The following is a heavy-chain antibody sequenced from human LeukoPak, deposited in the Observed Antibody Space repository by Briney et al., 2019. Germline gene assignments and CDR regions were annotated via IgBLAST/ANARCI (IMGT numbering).Heavy chain of an antibody. D-gene: IGHD6-13*01. CDR1: GFTFSSYG. J-gene: IGHJ4*02. Sequence: PGGSLRLSCAASGFTFSSYGMHWVRQAPGKGLEWVAVLYADESNKYYADSVKGRFTISRDTSKNTLYLQMDSLRVEDTAVYYCARDRGYSSWYLGYRDYWGQGTLVTVSS. V-gene: IGHV3-33*01. CDR2: LYADESNK. CDR3: ARDRGYSSWYLGYRDY.